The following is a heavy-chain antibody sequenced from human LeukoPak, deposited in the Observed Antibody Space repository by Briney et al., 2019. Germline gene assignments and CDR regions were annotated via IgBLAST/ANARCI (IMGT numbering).Heavy chain of an antibody. CDR3: AKDFLPDY. CDR2: ISYDGSNK. CDR1: GSTFSSYG. D-gene: IGHD2/OR15-2a*01. J-gene: IGHJ4*02. Sequence: PGGSLRLSCAASGSTFSSYGMHWVRQAPGKGLEWVAVISYDGSNKYYADSVKGRFTISRDNSKNTLYLQMNSLRAEDTAVYYCAKDFLPDYWGQGTLVTVSS. V-gene: IGHV3-30*18.